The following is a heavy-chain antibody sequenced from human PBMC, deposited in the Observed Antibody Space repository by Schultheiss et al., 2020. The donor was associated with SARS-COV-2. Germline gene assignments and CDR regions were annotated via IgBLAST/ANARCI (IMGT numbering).Heavy chain of an antibody. CDR2: INHSGST. CDR1: GGSFSGYY. D-gene: IGHD2-15*01. CDR3: ARGVVAFDI. Sequence: SETLSLTCAVYGGSFSGYYWSWIRQPPGKGLEWIGEINHSGSTNYNPSLKSRVTISVDTSKNQFSLKLSSVTAADTAVYYCARGVVAFDIWGQGTMVTVSS. J-gene: IGHJ3*02. V-gene: IGHV4-34*01.